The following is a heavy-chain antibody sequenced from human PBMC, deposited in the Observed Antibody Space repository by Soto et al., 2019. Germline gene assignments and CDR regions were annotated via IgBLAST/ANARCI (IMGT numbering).Heavy chain of an antibody. J-gene: IGHJ5*02. Sequence: SETLSLTCTVSGGSISSGDYYWSWIRQPPGKGLEWIGYIYYSGSTYYNPSLKSRVTISVDTSKNQFSLKLSSVTAADTAVYYCARGSDSDNWFDPWGQGTLVTVSS. CDR1: GGSISSGDYY. CDR3: ARGSDSDNWFDP. CDR2: IYYSGST. V-gene: IGHV4-30-4*01.